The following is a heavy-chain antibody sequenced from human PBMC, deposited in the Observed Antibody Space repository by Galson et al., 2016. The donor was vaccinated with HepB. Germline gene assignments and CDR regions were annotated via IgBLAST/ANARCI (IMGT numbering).Heavy chain of an antibody. V-gene: IGHV3-48*02. D-gene: IGHD6-19*01. CDR2: ISGNSGTI. CDR1: GVYFSLYS. J-gene: IGHJ6*02. Sequence: SLRLSCAASGVYFSLYSMNWVRQAPGKGLEWISYISGNSGTIYYADSVKGRFTISRDKAGNSLFLQMSSLRDDDTAIYYCARSVIAVSLYGMDFWGQGTSVTVS. CDR3: ARSVIAVSLYGMDF.